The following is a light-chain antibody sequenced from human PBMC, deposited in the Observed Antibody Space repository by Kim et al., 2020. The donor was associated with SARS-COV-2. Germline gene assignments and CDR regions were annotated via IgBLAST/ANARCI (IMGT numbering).Light chain of an antibody. CDR1: NIGNKS. Sequence: SYELTQPPSVSVAPGKTARITCGGNNIGNKSVHWYQQKPGQAPVLVIYYDSDRPSGIPERFSGSNSGNTATLTISRVEAGDEADYYCQAWDSSSDHVVFG. CDR2: YDS. J-gene: IGLJ2*01. CDR3: QAWDSSSDHVV. V-gene: IGLV3-21*04.